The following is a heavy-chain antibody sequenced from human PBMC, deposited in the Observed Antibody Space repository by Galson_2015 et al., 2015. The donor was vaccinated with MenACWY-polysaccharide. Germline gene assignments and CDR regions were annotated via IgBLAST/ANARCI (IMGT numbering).Heavy chain of an antibody. CDR1: GVSFSTSG. CDR2: IWMIGGNK. Sequence: ALILGCAASGVSFSTSGLHWSRQSPVNGLEWVALIWMIGGNKYYAVSVRGRFTISTVNPKITLDLQMNSLRAEDTAVYFCARDRPDLVSTIFDYWGQGALVTVSS. CDR3: ARDRPDLVSTIFDY. J-gene: IGHJ4*02. D-gene: IGHD5/OR15-5a*01. V-gene: IGHV3-33*01.